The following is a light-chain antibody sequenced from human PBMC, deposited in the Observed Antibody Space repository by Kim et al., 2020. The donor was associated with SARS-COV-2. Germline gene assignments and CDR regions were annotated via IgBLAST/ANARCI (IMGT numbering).Light chain of an antibody. J-gene: IGKJ3*01. CDR3: QHNLSYPFA. V-gene: IGKV1-16*01. Sequence: DIQMTQSPSSLSASVGDRVTITCRASQGINNYLAWFQQKPGKAPKSLIYNAVKLHSGVPSRFSGSGSGTEFTLSISSLQPEDFATYNCQHNLSYPFAFGPGTKVDIK. CDR1: QGINNY. CDR2: NAV.